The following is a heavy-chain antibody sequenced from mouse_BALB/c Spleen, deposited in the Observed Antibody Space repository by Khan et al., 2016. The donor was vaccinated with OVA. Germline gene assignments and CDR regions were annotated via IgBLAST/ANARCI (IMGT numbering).Heavy chain of an antibody. Sequence: QVQLQQSGAELTRPGASVKMSCKASGYTFTSYTMHWVKQRPGQGLESIGYINPVSDYTNYNQNFKDKATLTADKSSSTAYMQLRSLTSEDSAVYYCAKEGAYYRSDGWFAYWGQGTLVTVST. CDR1: GYTFTSYT. V-gene: IGHV1-4*01. CDR3: AKEGAYYRSDGWFAY. D-gene: IGHD2-14*01. CDR2: INPVSDYT. J-gene: IGHJ3*01.